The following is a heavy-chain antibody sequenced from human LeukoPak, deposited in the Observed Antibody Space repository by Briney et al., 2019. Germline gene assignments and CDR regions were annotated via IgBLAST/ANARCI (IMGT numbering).Heavy chain of an antibody. CDR3: ARAPEFIAARPHAFDI. Sequence: SETLSLTCTVSGGCISSYYWSWIRQPPGKGLEWIGYIYYSGSTNYNPSLKSRVTISVDTSKNQFSLKLSSVTAADTAVYYCARAPEFIAARPHAFDIWGQGTMVTVSS. V-gene: IGHV4-59*01. CDR2: IYYSGST. J-gene: IGHJ3*02. CDR1: GGCISSYY. D-gene: IGHD6-6*01.